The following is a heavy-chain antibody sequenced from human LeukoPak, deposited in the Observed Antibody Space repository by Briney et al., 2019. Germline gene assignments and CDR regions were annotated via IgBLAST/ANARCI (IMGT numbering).Heavy chain of an antibody. CDR2: ISDGGDTT. V-gene: IGHV3-23*01. CDR1: GFTFSNNG. Sequence: GGSLRLSCAASGFTFSNNGMTWVRQAPGKGMEWVTSISDGGDTTYGAGSVKGRFTVSRDNSKNILYLQMNSLRAEDTAIYYCAKTQGSFDHWGQGSLVTVSS. J-gene: IGHJ4*02. CDR3: AKTQGSFDH.